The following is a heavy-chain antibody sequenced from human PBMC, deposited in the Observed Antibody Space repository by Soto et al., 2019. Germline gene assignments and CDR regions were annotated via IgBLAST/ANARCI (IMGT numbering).Heavy chain of an antibody. J-gene: IGHJ4*02. V-gene: IGHV4-61*01. Sequence: SETLSLTCTVSGYSFTSVSEYWSWIRQPPGKGLEWIGYIYYSGSADYNPPLGSRVTISIDTSKNQFSLKLTSVTAADTAVYYCARGSNSNFEGPIIWGQGTLVT. CDR3: ARGSNSNFEGPII. CDR1: GYSFTSVSEY. D-gene: IGHD4-4*01. CDR2: IYYSGSA.